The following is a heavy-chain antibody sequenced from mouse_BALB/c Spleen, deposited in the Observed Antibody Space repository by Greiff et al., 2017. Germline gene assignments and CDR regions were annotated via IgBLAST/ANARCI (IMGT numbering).Heavy chain of an antibody. CDR1: GYSITSDYA. CDR3: ARWGSSYDY. CDR2: ISYSGST. D-gene: IGHD1-1*01. J-gene: IGHJ2*01. Sequence: VQLKESGPGLVKPSQSLSLTCTVTGYSITSDYAWNWIRQFPGNKLEWMGYISYSGSTSYNPSLKSRISITRDTSKNQFFLQLNSVTTEDTATYYCARWGSSYDYWGQGTTLTVSS. V-gene: IGHV3-2*02.